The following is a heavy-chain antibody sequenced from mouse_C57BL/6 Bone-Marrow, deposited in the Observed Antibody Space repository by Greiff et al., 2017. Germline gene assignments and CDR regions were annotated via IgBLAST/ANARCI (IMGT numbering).Heavy chain of an antibody. Sequence: VQLKQSGAELVRPGASVKLSCTASGFNIKDYYMHWVKQRPEQGLEWIGRIDPEDGDTEYAPKFQGQATMTADTSSNTAYLQLSSLTSEDTAVYYCTTYVYVGNFDYWGQGTTLTVSS. D-gene: IGHD2-3*01. CDR1: GFNIKDYY. V-gene: IGHV14-1*01. J-gene: IGHJ2*01. CDR2: IDPEDGDT. CDR3: TTYVYVGNFDY.